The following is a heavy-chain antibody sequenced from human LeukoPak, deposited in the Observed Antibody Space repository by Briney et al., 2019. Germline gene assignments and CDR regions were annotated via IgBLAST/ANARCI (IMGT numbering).Heavy chain of an antibody. D-gene: IGHD3-9*01. V-gene: IGHV4-34*01. Sequence: SETLSLTCAVYGGSFSGYYWSWIRQPPGKGLEWIGEINHSGSTNYNPSLKSRVTISVDTSKNQFSLKLSSVTAADTAVYYWARSPVLRYFDWLLPPHDAFDIWGQGTMVTVSS. J-gene: IGHJ3*02. CDR3: ARSPVLRYFDWLLPPHDAFDI. CDR2: INHSGST. CDR1: GGSFSGYY.